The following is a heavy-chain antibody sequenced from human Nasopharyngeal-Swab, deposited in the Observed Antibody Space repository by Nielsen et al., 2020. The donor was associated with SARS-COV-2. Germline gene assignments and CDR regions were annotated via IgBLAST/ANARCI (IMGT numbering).Heavy chain of an antibody. D-gene: IGHD3-10*01. CDR3: ARGGGSGSADYYYYYMDV. Sequence: SETLSLTCTVSGGSISSYYWSWIRQPPGKGLERIGYIYYSGSTNYNPSLKSRVTISVDTSKNQFSLKLSSVTAADTAVYYCARGGGSGSADYYYYYMDVWGKGTTVTVSS. V-gene: IGHV4-59*01. CDR1: GGSISSYY. J-gene: IGHJ6*03. CDR2: IYYSGST.